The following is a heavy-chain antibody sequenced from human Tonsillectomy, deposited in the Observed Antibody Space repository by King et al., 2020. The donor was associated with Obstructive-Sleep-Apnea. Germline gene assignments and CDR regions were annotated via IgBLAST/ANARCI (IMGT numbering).Heavy chain of an antibody. D-gene: IGHD5-18*01. CDR3: ARTLWDTTMDPYFDY. CDR2: IDLDDDK. V-gene: IGHV2-70*11. Sequence: VTLKESGPALVKPTQTLTLTCTFSGFSLRASGMGVSWIRHPPGKALEWLARIDLDDDKDYRKSLKTRLTISKETSKNQVVLTMTNVDPVDTATYYCARTLWDTTMDPYFDYWGQGTLVTVSS. J-gene: IGHJ4*02. CDR1: GFSLRASGMG.